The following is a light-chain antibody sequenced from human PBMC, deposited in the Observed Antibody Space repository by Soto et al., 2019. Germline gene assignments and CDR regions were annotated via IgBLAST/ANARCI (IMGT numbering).Light chain of an antibody. Sequence: QTVVTQEPSLTVSPGGTVTLTCALTTGAVTSDYYPNWFQRKPGQALRTLIYRTSNKHSWTPARFSGSLLGGKAALTLSGVQPEDGADYYCVLLYGGAWVFCGGTKLTVL. CDR2: RTS. CDR1: TGAVTSDYY. J-gene: IGLJ3*02. V-gene: IGLV7-43*01. CDR3: VLLYGGAWV.